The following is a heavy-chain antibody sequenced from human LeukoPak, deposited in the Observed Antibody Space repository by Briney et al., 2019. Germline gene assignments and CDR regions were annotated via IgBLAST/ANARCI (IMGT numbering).Heavy chain of an antibody. CDR3: AKDAPRWFGELNLIDY. Sequence: TGGSLRLSCAASGFTFSGSAVHWVRQASGKGLEWVGRIRSRANSYVTAYAASVTGRFTISRDNSKNTLYLQMNSLRAEDTAVYYCAKDAPRWFGELNLIDYWGQGTLVTVSS. V-gene: IGHV3-73*01. CDR2: IRSRANSYVT. J-gene: IGHJ4*02. CDR1: GFTFSGSA. D-gene: IGHD3-10*01.